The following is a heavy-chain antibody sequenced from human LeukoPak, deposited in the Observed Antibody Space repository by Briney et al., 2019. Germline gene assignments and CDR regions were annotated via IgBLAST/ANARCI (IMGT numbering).Heavy chain of an antibody. CDR1: GFIFSNYA. J-gene: IGHJ4*02. Sequence: GGSLRLSCAASGFIFSNYAMTWVRQAPGKGLEWVSTISGSDGSTYYADSVKGRFTISRDNSKNTLYLQMNSLRAEDTAIYYCAKLAIGYCSSTSCYANYYFDYWGQGTLVTVSS. CDR2: ISGSDGST. CDR3: AKLAIGYCSSTSCYANYYFDY. D-gene: IGHD2-2*01. V-gene: IGHV3-23*01.